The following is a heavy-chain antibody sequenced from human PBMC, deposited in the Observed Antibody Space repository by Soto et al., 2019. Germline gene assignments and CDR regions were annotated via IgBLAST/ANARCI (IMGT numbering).Heavy chain of an antibody. CDR3: AKDPQRWGEWLLYIDY. CDR2: ISGSGGST. CDR1: GFTFSSYA. J-gene: IGHJ4*02. Sequence: GGSLRLSCAASGFTFSSYAMSWVRQAPGKGLEWVSAISGSGGSTYYADSVKGRFTISRDNSKNTLYLQMNSLRAEDTAVYYCAKDPQRWGEWLLYIDYWGQGTLVTVSS. V-gene: IGHV3-23*01. D-gene: IGHD3-3*01.